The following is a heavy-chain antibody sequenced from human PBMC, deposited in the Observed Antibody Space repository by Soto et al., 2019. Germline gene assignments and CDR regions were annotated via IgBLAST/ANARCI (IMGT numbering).Heavy chain of an antibody. CDR2: ISSSSSDT. J-gene: IGHJ4*02. CDR1: GFTFSDYY. V-gene: IGHV3-11*06. D-gene: IGHD5-18*01. CDR3: ATTPRGYSYAYNY. Sequence: GCSLRLSCAASGFTFSDYYMTWIRQAPGKGLECISYISSSSSDTSYADSVKGRFTISRDNARNSLYLQMNSLRAEDTAVYYCATTPRGYSYAYNYWGQGTLVTVSS.